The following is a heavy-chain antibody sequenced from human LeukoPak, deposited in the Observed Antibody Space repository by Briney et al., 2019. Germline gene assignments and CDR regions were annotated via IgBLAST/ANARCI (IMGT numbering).Heavy chain of an antibody. V-gene: IGHV4-61*01. J-gene: IGHJ4*02. Sequence: SETLSLTCTVSGGSISSSSYYWSWIRQPPGKGLEWIGYIYYSGSTNYNPSLKSRVTISVDTSKNQFSLKLSSVTAADTAVYYRARHGHRNFAYWGQGTLVTVSS. CDR1: GGSISSSSYY. CDR3: ARHGHRNFAY. CDR2: IYYSGST.